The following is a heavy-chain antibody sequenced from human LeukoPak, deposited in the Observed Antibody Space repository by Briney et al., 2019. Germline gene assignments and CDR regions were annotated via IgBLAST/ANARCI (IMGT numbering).Heavy chain of an antibody. CDR3: ARAPITSPFYFDH. J-gene: IGHJ4*02. D-gene: IGHD2-2*01. CDR1: GFGFGDHG. CDR2: INWSGGST. V-gene: IGHV3-20*04. Sequence: PGGSLRLSCSASGFGFGDHGMSWVRQAPGKGLEWVSGINWSGGSTGYADPVRGRFTISRDNAKNSLYLQMDSLTAEDTALYYCARAPITSPFYFDHWGQGTLVTVSS.